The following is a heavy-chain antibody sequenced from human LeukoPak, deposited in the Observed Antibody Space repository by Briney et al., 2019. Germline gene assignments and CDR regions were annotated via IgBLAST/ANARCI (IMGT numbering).Heavy chain of an antibody. CDR3: ARTIYDSSGYYYSYYYYMDV. V-gene: IGHV4-59*01. CDR2: IYYSGST. CDR1: GGSISSYY. Sequence: PSETLSLTCTVSGGSISSYYWSWIRQPPGKGLEWIGYIYYSGSTNYNPSLKSRVTISVDTSKNHLSLKLSSVTAADTAVYYCARTIYDSSGYYYSYYYYMDVWGKGTTVTVSS. D-gene: IGHD3-22*01. J-gene: IGHJ6*03.